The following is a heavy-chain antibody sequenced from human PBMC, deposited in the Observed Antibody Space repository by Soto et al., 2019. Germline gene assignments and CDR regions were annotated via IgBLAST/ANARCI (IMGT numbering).Heavy chain of an antibody. V-gene: IGHV4-30-2*01. D-gene: IGHD1-1*01. CDR1: GGSISSGGYS. CDR3: ARDQLEGNWFDP. Sequence: QLQLQESGSGLVRPSQTLSLTCAVSGGSISSGGYSWNWIRQPPGKGLEWIGYIYHSGSTLYNPSLKGRVPISVDKPKTQSSLKLSSVTAADTAVYYCARDQLEGNWFDPWGQGTLVTVSS. J-gene: IGHJ5*02. CDR2: IYHSGST.